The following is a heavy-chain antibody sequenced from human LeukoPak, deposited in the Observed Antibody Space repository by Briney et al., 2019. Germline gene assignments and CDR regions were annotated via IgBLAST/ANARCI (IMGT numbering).Heavy chain of an antibody. Sequence: PGGSLRLSCAASGFTFSSYSMNWVRQAPGKGLEWVSSISSSSSYIYYADSVKGRFTISRDNAKNSLYLQMNSLRAEDTAVYSCARDLDYYDSSGYYPDAFDIWGQGTMVTVSS. CDR2: ISSSSSYI. CDR1: GFTFSSYS. D-gene: IGHD3-22*01. J-gene: IGHJ3*02. CDR3: ARDLDYYDSSGYYPDAFDI. V-gene: IGHV3-21*01.